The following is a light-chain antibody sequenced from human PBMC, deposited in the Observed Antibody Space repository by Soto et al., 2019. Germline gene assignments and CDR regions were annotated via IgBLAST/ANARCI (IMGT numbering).Light chain of an antibody. CDR1: QSITTW. Sequence: DIQMTQSPSTVSASVGDSVTIPCRATQSITTWLAWYQQRPGKAPKLLIYAASSLQSGVPSRFSGSGSGTDFTLTISSLQPEDFATYYCQQSYSTPWTFGQGTKVDIK. J-gene: IGKJ1*01. CDR2: AAS. V-gene: IGKV1-39*01. CDR3: QQSYSTPWT.